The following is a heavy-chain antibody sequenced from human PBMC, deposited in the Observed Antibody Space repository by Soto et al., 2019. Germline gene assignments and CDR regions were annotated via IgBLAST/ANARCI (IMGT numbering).Heavy chain of an antibody. J-gene: IGHJ4*02. CDR2: LGVDI. Sequence: EVQLLESGGGFVQPGGSLRLSCVATGFTFSSHAMSWVRQAPGKGLEWVSTLGVDIYYADSVKGRFTTSRDNAKNTLYLQMNSLGPEDTAIYHCATGYYDTSSPKVTSFDYWGQGTLVTVSS. D-gene: IGHD3-22*01. V-gene: IGHV3-23*01. CDR1: GFTFSSHA. CDR3: ATGYYDTSSPKVTSFDY.